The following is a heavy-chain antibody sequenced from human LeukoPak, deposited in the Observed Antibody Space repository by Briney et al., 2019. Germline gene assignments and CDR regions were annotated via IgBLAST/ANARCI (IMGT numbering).Heavy chain of an antibody. Sequence: PGGSLRLSCAASGFTFSSYSMNWVRQAPGKGLEWLSSISSSSSYIYYADSVKGRFTISRDNAKNSLYLQMNSLRAEDTAVYYCARLTNSYGYYFDYWGQGTLVTVSS. D-gene: IGHD5-18*01. CDR3: ARLTNSYGYYFDY. CDR2: ISSSSSYI. V-gene: IGHV3-21*01. CDR1: GFTFSSYS. J-gene: IGHJ4*02.